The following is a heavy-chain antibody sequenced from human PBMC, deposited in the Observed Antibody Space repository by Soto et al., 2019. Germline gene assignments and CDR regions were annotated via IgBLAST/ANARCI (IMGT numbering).Heavy chain of an antibody. Sequence: ASVKVSCKASGYTFTSYDINWVRQATGQGLEWMGWMNPNSGNTGYAQKFQGRVTMTMNTSISTAYMELSSLRSEDTAVYYCARVWGYSSGWYVGYWGQGTLVTVSS. J-gene: IGHJ4*02. V-gene: IGHV1-8*01. D-gene: IGHD6-19*01. CDR1: GYTFTSYD. CDR2: MNPNSGNT. CDR3: ARVWGYSSGWYVGY.